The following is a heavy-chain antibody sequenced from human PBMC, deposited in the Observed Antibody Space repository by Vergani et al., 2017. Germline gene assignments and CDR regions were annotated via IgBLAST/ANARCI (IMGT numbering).Heavy chain of an antibody. J-gene: IGHJ3*02. D-gene: IGHD3-22*01. V-gene: IGHV4-31*03. CDR2: IYYSGST. CDR3: ARAGVVTTNYYDSSGPDI. CDR1: GGSISSGSYY. Sequence: QVQLQESGPGLVKPSQTLSLTCTVSGGSISSGSYYWSWIRQHPGKGLEWIGYIYYSGSTYYNPSLKSRVTISVDTSKNQFSLKLSSVTAADTAVYYCARAGVVTTNYYDSSGPDIWGQGTMVTVSS.